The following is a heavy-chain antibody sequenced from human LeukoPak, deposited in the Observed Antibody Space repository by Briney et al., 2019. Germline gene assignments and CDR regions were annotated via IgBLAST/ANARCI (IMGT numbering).Heavy chain of an antibody. CDR3: ANSVRGWYTFDY. V-gene: IGHV3-21*04. CDR1: GFTFSSYS. Sequence: TPGGSLRLSCAASGFTFSSYSMNWVRQAPGKGLEWVSSISSSSSYIYYADSVKGRFTISRDNSKNTLYLQMNSLRAEDTAVYYCANSVRGWYTFDYWGQGTLVTVSS. CDR2: ISSSSSYI. D-gene: IGHD6-19*01. J-gene: IGHJ4*02.